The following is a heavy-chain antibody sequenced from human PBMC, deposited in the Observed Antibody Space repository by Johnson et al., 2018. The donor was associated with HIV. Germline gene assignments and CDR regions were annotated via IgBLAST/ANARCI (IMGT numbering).Heavy chain of an antibody. Sequence: QVQLVESGGGLVKPGGSLRLSCAASGFTFSDYYMSWIRQAPGKGLEWVSYITSSGSIGYADSVKGRFTISRDNSKNTLYLQMNSLRAEDTAVYYCARVFYRYSSSSTAAFDIWGQGTMVTVSS. CDR2: ITSSGSI. J-gene: IGHJ3*02. V-gene: IGHV3-11*04. CDR1: GFTFSDYY. CDR3: ARVFYRYSSSSTAAFDI. D-gene: IGHD6-6*01.